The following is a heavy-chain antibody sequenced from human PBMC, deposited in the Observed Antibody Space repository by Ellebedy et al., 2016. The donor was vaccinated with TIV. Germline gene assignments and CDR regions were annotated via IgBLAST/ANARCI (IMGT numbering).Heavy chain of an antibody. CDR2: ISWNSGSI. J-gene: IGHJ6*03. CDR3: AKDTQASFFYMDV. V-gene: IGHV3-9*01. CDR1: GFTFDDYA. D-gene: IGHD3-16*01. Sequence: SLKISXAASGFTFDDYAMHWVRQAPGKGLEWVSGISWNSGSIGYADSVKGRFTISRDNAKNSLYLQMNSLRAEDTALYYCAKDTQASFFYMDVWGKGTTVTVSS.